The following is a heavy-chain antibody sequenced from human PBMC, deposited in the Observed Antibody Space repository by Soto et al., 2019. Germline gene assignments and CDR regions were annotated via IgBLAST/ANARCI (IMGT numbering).Heavy chain of an antibody. J-gene: IGHJ4*02. CDR1: GGSISSYY. D-gene: IGHD3-9*01. V-gene: IGHV4-59*08. CDR2: IYYSGST. Sequence: NPWETLSLTCTVSGGSISSYYWSWIRQPPGKGLEWIGYIYYSGSTNYNPSLKSRVTISVDTSKNQFSLKLMSLSAADTAVYYCGRLEGLATISYYYDYWGQGALVTVSS. CDR3: GRLEGLATISYYYDY.